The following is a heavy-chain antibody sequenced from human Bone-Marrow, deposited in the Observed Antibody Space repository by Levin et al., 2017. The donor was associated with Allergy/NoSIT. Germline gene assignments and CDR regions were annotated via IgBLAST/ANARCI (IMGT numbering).Heavy chain of an antibody. CDR2: INHSGST. CDR3: ARLGYYDSSGYYWVKYYYGRVLDY. CDR1: GGSFSGYY. V-gene: IGHV4-34*01. J-gene: IGHJ4*02. Sequence: SETLSLTCAVYGGSFSGYYWSWIRQPPGKGLEWIGEINHSGSTNYNPSLKSRVTISVDTSKNQFSLKLSSVTAADTAVYYCARLGYYDSSGYYWVKYYYGRVLDYRGQGTLVTVSS. D-gene: IGHD3-22*01.